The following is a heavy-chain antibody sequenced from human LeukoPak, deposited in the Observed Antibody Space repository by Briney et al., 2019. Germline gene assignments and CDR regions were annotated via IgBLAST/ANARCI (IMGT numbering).Heavy chain of an antibody. Sequence: GGSLRLSCAASGFTFSSYGVHWVRQAPGKGLEWVAFIRYDGSNKNYVDSVKGRFTISRDNSKNTLYLQMNSLRAEDTAVYYCAKSVPAIRGEIDYWGQGTLVTVSS. J-gene: IGHJ4*02. CDR1: GFTFSSYG. D-gene: IGHD3-10*01. CDR3: AKSVPAIRGEIDY. V-gene: IGHV3-30*02. CDR2: IRYDGSNK.